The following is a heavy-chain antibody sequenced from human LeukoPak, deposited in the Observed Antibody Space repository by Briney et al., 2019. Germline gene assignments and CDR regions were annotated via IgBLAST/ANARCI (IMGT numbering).Heavy chain of an antibody. CDR2: IYTSGTT. V-gene: IGHV4-4*07. Sequence: SETLSLTCTVSGGSIRSYYWSWIRQPAGKGLEWIGRIYTSGTTNYNPSLKSRVTIAVHTSKNQFSLKLSSVTAADTAVYYCARLTGYSSESWFDPWGQGTLVTVSS. CDR3: ARLTGYSSESWFDP. CDR1: GGSIRSYY. D-gene: IGHD3-9*01. J-gene: IGHJ5*02.